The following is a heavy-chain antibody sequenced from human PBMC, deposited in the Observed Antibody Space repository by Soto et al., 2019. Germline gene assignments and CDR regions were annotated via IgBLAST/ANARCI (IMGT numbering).Heavy chain of an antibody. J-gene: IGHJ3*02. D-gene: IGHD3-16*02. V-gene: IGHV4-34*01. CDR1: GGSFSGYY. CDR2: INHSGST. CDR3: ARSRIMITFGGVIVRPFDI. Sequence: QVQLQQWGAGLLKPSETLSLTCAVYGGSFSGYYWSWIRQPPGKGLEWIGEINHSGSTNYNPSLKSGVTISVDTSKNQFSLKLSSVTAADTAVYYCARSRIMITFGGVIVRPFDIWGQGTMVTVSS.